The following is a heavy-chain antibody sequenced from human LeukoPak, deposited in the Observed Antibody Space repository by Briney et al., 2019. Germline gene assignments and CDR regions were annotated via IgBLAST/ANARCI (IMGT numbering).Heavy chain of an antibody. V-gene: IGHV6-1*01. CDR1: GDSVSSNSVT. D-gene: IGHD2-2*01. CDR2: TYYRSTWYN. Sequence: SQTLSLTCVISGDSVSSNSVTWNWIRQSPSRGLEWLGRTYYRSTWYNDYAVSVRGRITVNPDTSKNQFSLHLNSVAPEDTAVYYCARRLTQYDCFDPWGQGILVTVSS. J-gene: IGHJ5*02. CDR3: ARRLTQYDCFDP.